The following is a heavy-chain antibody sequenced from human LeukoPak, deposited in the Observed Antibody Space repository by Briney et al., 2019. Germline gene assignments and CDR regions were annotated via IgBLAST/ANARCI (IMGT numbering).Heavy chain of an antibody. V-gene: IGHV1-2*02. J-gene: IGHJ4*02. Sequence: ASVKVSCKASGYTFTGYYMHWVRQAAGQGLEWMAWINPNSGGTYYAQNFHDRITMTRDTSISTAYMELSRLRSDDTAIYYCARANALYCSSTSCLFDYWGQGTLVTVSS. CDR3: ARANALYCSSTSCLFDY. CDR2: INPNSGGT. CDR1: GYTFTGYY. D-gene: IGHD2-2*01.